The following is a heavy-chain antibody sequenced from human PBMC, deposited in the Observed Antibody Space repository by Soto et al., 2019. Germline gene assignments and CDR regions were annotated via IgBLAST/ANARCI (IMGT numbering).Heavy chain of an antibody. V-gene: IGHV4-59*01. D-gene: IGHD2-15*01. CDR3: ARDKGYCSGGSCYPLNWFDP. CDR1: GGSISSYY. CDR2: IYYSGST. J-gene: IGHJ5*02. Sequence: SLTCTVSGGSISSYYWSWIRQPPGKGLEWIGYIYYSGSTNYNPSLKSRVTISVDTSKNQFSLKLSSVTAADTAVYYCARDKGYCSGGSCYPLNWFDPWGQGTLVTVSS.